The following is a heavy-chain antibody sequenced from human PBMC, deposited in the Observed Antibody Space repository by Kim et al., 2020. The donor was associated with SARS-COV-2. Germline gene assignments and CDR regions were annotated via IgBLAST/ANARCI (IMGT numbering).Heavy chain of an antibody. Sequence: SETLSLTCTVSGGSVSNYYWAWVRQSPGKGLEWIGYLYYSGSTNYNPSLKGRVTISVDRSKNQFSLTVNSVTAADTAVYYCARQMQNWFDPWGQGTLVTV. CDR1: GGSVSNYY. J-gene: IGHJ5*02. CDR2: LYYSGST. CDR3: ARQMQNWFDP. V-gene: IGHV4-59*02.